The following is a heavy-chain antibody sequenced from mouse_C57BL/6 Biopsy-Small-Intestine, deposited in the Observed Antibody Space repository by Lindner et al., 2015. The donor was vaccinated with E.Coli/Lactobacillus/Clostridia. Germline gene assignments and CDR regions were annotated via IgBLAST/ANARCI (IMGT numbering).Heavy chain of an antibody. D-gene: IGHD1-1*01. Sequence: VQLQESGGGLVQPGGSLSLSCAASGFTFTDYYMSWVRQPPGKALEWLAFIRNKAKGYTIEYSASVKGRFTISRDNSQSILYLQMNALRAEDSATYYCARYRGYGDYFDYWGQGTTLTVSS. J-gene: IGHJ2*01. CDR1: GFTFTDYY. V-gene: IGHV7-3*01. CDR3: ARYRGYGDYFDY. CDR2: IRNKAKGYTI.